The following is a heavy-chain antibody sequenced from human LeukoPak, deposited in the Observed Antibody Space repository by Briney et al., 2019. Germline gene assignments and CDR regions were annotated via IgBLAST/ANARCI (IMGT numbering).Heavy chain of an antibody. J-gene: IGHJ4*02. CDR2: INPNSGGT. CDR1: GYSFTAYY. CDR3: ARVRRSSGFDY. V-gene: IGHV1-2*02. D-gene: IGHD6-25*01. Sequence: ASVKVSCNASGYSFTAYYMHWVRQAPGQGLEWMGWINPNSGGTNYAQKFQGRVTMTRDTSISTAYMELSRLRSDDTAVYYCARVRRSSGFDYWGQGTLVTVSS.